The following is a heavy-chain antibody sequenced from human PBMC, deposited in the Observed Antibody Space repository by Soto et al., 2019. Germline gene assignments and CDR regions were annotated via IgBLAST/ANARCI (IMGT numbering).Heavy chain of an antibody. CDR2: INPDNGNT. V-gene: IGHV1-3*01. J-gene: IGHJ5*02. Sequence: ASVKISCKASGYTFTRYNRNWVRQAPGQRRVWMGWINPDNGNTKSSQKFQDRVIITRDTSASTAYMDLSSMRSEDTAVYYCARGIATGQLDPWGQGTLVTVSS. D-gene: IGHD2-15*01. CDR3: ARGIATGQLDP. CDR1: GYTFTRYN.